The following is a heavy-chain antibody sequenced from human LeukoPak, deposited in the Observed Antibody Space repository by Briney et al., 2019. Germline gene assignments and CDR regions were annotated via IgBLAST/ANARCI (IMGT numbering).Heavy chain of an antibody. V-gene: IGHV1-46*01. CDR1: GYTFTSYY. J-gene: IGHJ4*02. Sequence: GAAVKVSCKASGYTFTSYYMHWVRQAPGQGLEWMGIINPSGGSTSYAQKFQGRVTMTRDTSTSTDYMELSSLRSEDTAVYYCARVHRLDSSGWHWGQGTLVTVSS. D-gene: IGHD6-19*01. CDR2: INPSGGST. CDR3: ARVHRLDSSGWH.